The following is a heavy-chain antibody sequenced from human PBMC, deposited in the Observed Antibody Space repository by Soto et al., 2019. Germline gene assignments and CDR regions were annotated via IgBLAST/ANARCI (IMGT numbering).Heavy chain of an antibody. V-gene: IGHV1-46*03. J-gene: IGHJ4*02. CDR3: ARPPGSSDF. Sequence: ASVKVSCKASGYTLTNFYIHWVRQAPGQGLEWMGIINPNGGSTNYAHNFQGRVTITRDTSTSTVYMDLSSLRSEDTAVYYCARPPGSSDFRGTGILVTLSS. CDR1: GYTLTNFY. CDR2: INPNGGST.